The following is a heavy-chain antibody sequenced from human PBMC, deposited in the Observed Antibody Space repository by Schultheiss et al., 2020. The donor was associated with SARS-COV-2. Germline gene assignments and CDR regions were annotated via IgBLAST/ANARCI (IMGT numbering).Heavy chain of an antibody. CDR3: AREGGSYLADAFDI. D-gene: IGHD1-26*01. Sequence: SETLSLTCAVYGGSFSGYYWSWIRQPPGKGLEWIGEINHSGSTNYNPSLKSRVTISVDKSKNQFSLKLSSVTAADTAVYYCAREGGSYLADAFDIWGQGTMVTVSS. CDR2: INHSGST. CDR1: GGSFSGYY. V-gene: IGHV4-34*01. J-gene: IGHJ3*02.